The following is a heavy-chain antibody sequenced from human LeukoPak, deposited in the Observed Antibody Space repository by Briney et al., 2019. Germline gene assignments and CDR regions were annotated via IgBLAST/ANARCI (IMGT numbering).Heavy chain of an antibody. Sequence: SETLSLTCTVSGYPISRGYDWGWIRQPPGNGLEWIGRIYHSGSPYYNPSLKSRLTISVDTSNNQFSLKLSSVTAADTAVYYCARDPNSGRYYTSFDYWGQGTLVTVSS. D-gene: IGHD1-26*01. CDR3: ARDPNSGRYYTSFDY. J-gene: IGHJ4*02. CDR2: IYHSGSP. V-gene: IGHV4-38-2*02. CDR1: GYPISRGYD.